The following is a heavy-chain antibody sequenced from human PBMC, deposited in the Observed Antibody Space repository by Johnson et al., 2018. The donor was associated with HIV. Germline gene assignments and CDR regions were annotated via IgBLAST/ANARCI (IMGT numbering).Heavy chain of an antibody. CDR1: GFTFRSYG. D-gene: IGHD1-26*01. CDR2: ISYDGSNK. V-gene: IGHV3-30*03. CDR3: ARDGAIAGAATEALDL. J-gene: IGHJ3*01. Sequence: VQLVESGGGVVQPGRSLRLSCAASGFTFRSYGMHWVRQAPGKGLEWVAVISYDGSNKYYADSVKGRFTISRDNSKNTLYLQMNSLRPEDTAVYYCARDGAIAGAATEALDLWGQGTMVIVSS.